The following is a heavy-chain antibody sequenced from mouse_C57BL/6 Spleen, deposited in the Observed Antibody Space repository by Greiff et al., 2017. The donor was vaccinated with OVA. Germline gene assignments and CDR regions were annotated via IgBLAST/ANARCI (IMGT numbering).Heavy chain of an antibody. Sequence: QVQLKESGPGLVAPSQSLSITCTVSGFSLTSYGVHWVRQPPGKGLEWLVVIWSDGSTTYNSALKSRLSISKDNSKSQVFLKMNSLHTDYTAMYYCARQEDYYGSSYDYAMDYWGQGTSVTVSS. CDR2: IWSDGST. CDR3: ARQEDYYGSSYDYAMDY. V-gene: IGHV2-6-1*01. D-gene: IGHD1-1*01. CDR1: GFSLTSYG. J-gene: IGHJ4*01.